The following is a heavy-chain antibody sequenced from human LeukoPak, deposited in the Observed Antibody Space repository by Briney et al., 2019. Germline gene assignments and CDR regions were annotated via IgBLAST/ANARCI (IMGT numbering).Heavy chain of an antibody. V-gene: IGHV1-69*13. CDR3: ARGRMAGTYVFDY. D-gene: IGHD6-19*01. Sequence: GASVKVSCKASGDTFCSCAISWVRQAPGQGLGWMGGIIPIFGTANYAQKFQGRVTITADESTSTAYMELSSLRSEDTAVYYCARGRMAGTYVFDYWGQGTLVTVSS. CDR1: GDTFCSCA. J-gene: IGHJ4*02. CDR2: IIPIFGTA.